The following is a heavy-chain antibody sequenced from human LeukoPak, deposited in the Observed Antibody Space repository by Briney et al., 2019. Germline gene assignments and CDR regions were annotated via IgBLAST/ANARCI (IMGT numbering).Heavy chain of an antibody. CDR2: IIPIFGTA. J-gene: IGHJ6*02. CDR3: ARLWGPTYYYYYGMDV. Sequence: SVKVSFKASGGTFSSYAISWVRQAPGQGLEWMGGIIPIFGTANYAQKFQGRVTITADESTSTAYMELSSLRSEDTAVYYCARLWGPTYYYYYGMDVWGQGTTVTVSS. V-gene: IGHV1-69*13. D-gene: IGHD2-21*01. CDR1: GGTFSSYA.